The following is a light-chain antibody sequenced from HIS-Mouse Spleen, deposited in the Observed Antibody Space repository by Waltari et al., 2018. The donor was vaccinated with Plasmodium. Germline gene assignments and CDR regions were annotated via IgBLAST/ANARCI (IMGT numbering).Light chain of an antibody. CDR3: YSTDSSGNHRV. J-gene: IGLJ3*02. CDR2: EDS. Sequence: SYELTQPPSVSVSPGQTARITCSGDALPKKYAYWYQQKSGQAPVLVICEDSKRPSGIPAGFSGSSSGTMATLTISGAQVEDEADYYCYSTDSSGNHRVFGGGTKLTVL. V-gene: IGLV3-10*01. CDR1: ALPKKY.